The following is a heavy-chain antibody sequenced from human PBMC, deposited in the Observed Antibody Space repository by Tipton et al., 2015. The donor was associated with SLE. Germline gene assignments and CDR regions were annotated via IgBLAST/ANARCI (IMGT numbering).Heavy chain of an antibody. J-gene: IGHJ4*02. V-gene: IGHV4-59*01. D-gene: IGHD6-6*01. CDR3: ARAYSSSSYYFDY. Sequence: LRLSCTVSGGSISSYYWSWIRQPPGKGLEWIGYIYYSGSTNYNSSLKSRVTISVDTSKNQFSLKLSSVTAADTAVYYCARAYSSSSYYFDYWGQGTLVTVSS. CDR2: IYYSGST. CDR1: GGSISSYY.